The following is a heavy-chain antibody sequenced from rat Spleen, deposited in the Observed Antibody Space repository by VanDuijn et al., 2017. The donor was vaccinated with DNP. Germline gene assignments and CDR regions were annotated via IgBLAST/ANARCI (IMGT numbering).Heavy chain of an antibody. D-gene: IGHD1-3*01. Sequence: EVRLVESGGGLVQPGRSLKLSCAASGFTFSDYYMAWVRQAPTKGLELVAYISSFGDNTYSGDSVKGRFTVFRDNAESRLYLQMDSLRSEDTATYYCARHGRVTTVATYWYFDFWGPGTMVTVSS. V-gene: IGHV5-25*01. CDR1: GFTFSDYY. CDR3: ARHGRVTTVATYWYFDF. CDR2: ISSFGDNT. J-gene: IGHJ1*01.